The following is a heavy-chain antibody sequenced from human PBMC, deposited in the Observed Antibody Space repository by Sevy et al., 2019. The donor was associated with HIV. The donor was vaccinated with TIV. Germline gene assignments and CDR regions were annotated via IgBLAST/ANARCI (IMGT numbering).Heavy chain of an antibody. V-gene: IGHV3-7*01. CDR1: GFSLNSFW. CDR2: INQNGSVT. Sequence: GGSLRLSCAASGFSLNSFWMNWVRQTPGKGLEWVANINQNGSVTYYVDSVKGRFTISRDNDRNLHYLQMTSLGVEDRALYCSGRGVASSVSFWGQRTMVTASS. CDR3: GRGVASSVSF. J-gene: IGHJ4*02. D-gene: IGHD3-3*02.